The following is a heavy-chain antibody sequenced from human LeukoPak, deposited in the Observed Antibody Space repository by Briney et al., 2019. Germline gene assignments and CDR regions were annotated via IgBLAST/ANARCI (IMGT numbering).Heavy chain of an antibody. D-gene: IGHD6-19*01. V-gene: IGHV3-48*03. Sequence: PGGSLRLSCAAPGFTFSSYEMNWVRQAPGKGLEWVSYISSSGSTIYYADSVKGRFTISRDNAKNSLYLQMNSLRAEDTAVYYCARGLGPWLVEGFDYWGQGTLVTVSS. J-gene: IGHJ4*02. CDR3: ARGLGPWLVEGFDY. CDR1: GFTFSSYE. CDR2: ISSSGSTI.